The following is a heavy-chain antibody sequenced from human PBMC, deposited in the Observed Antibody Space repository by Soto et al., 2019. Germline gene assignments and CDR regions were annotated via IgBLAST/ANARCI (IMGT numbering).Heavy chain of an antibody. Sequence: QVQLVQSGAEVKKPGASVKVSCKASGYTFTSYDINWVRQATGQGLEWMGWMNPNSGNTGYVQKFQGRVTMTRKSSISTGYMALSIVRSNDTAVYFCASELRGMDVWGQGTTFTVSS. J-gene: IGHJ6*01. CDR3: ASELRGMDV. V-gene: IGHV1-8*01. CDR1: GYTFTSYD. D-gene: IGHD1-26*01. CDR2: MNPNSGNT.